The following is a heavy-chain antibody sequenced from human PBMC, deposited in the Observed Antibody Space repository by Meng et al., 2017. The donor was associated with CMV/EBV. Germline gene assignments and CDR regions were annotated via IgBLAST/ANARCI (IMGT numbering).Heavy chain of an antibody. CDR3: TNPSPRRRGYCSSTSCPRWYGMDV. V-gene: IGHV3-15*01. CDR2: IKSKTDGGTT. J-gene: IGHJ6*02. D-gene: IGHD2-2*03. CDR1: GFTFSNAW. Sequence: GESLKISCAAFGFTFSNAWMSWVRQAPGEGLEWVGRIKSKTDGGTTDYAAPVKGRFTISRNDSKNTLYLQMNSLKTEDTAVYYCTNPSPRRRGYCSSTSCPRWYGMDVWGQGTTVTVSS.